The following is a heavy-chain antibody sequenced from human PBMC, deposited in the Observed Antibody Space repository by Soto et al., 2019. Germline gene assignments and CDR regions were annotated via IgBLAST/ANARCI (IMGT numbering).Heavy chain of an antibody. CDR2: ISYDGSNK. CDR1: GFTFSLFA. J-gene: IGHJ3*01. Sequence: QVQLVESGGGVVQPGRSLRLSCAASGFTFSLFAMHWVRQAPGKGLEWVALISYDGSNKYYAESVKGRFTISRDNSKNTLYLQMDSVRADDTVVYYCAREHDLTSSDGFELWGQGTMVTVSA. D-gene: IGHD3-16*01. V-gene: IGHV3-30-3*01. CDR3: AREHDLTSSDGFEL.